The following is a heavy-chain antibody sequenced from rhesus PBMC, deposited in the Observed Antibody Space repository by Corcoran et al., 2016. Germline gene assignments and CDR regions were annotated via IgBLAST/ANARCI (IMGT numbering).Heavy chain of an antibody. V-gene: IGHV4-122*02. CDR1: GGSLVAASYS. J-gene: IGHJ4*01. CDR3: ARDRHEDDYGYYYTGGDY. Sequence: QVQLQESGPGLVKTSEPLSLTCAVSGGSLVAASYSWIWLPPPPGQGLAWIGYITYSGSTSYNPPLKSRVTISRDTSKNQFSLKLSSVTAADPAVYYCARDRHEDDYGYYYTGGDYWGQGVLVTVSS. D-gene: IGHD3-9*01. CDR2: ITYSGST.